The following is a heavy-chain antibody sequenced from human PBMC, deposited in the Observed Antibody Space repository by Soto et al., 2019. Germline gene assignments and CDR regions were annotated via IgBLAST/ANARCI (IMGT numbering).Heavy chain of an antibody. V-gene: IGHV1-69*08. CDR2: IIPILGIA. D-gene: IGHD4-17*01. CDR1: GGTFSSYT. CDR3: ARDLSFLSDYGGNPANSFDP. J-gene: IGHJ5*02. Sequence: QVQLVQSGAEVKKPGSSVKVSCKASGGTFSSYTISWVRQAPGQGLEWMGRIIPILGIANYAQKFQGRVTITADKSTSTAYMELSSLRSEDTAVYYCARDLSFLSDYGGNPANSFDPWGQGTLVTVSS.